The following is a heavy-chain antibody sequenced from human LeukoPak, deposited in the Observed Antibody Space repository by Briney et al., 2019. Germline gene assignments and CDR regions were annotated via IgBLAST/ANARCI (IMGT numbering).Heavy chain of an antibody. J-gene: IGHJ6*02. CDR1: GYPLRNYG. CDR3: ARENIVVLPAAGYYYYGMDV. D-gene: IGHD2-2*01. V-gene: IGHV1-18*01. CDR2: ISSYNRNT. Sequence: ASVKVSCKASGYPLRNYGIIWVRQAPGQGLEWMGWISSYNRNTNYAQKFQGRVTMTTDTSTSTAYMELRSLRSDDTAVYYCARENIVVLPAAGYYYYGMDVWGQGTTVTVSS.